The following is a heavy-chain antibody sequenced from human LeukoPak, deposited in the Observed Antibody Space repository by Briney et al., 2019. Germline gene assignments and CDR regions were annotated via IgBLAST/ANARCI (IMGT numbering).Heavy chain of an antibody. D-gene: IGHD3-10*01. V-gene: IGHV3-48*03. CDR3: ARDSENMVRGVITFFDY. J-gene: IGHJ4*02. CDR1: GFTFSSYE. CDR2: ISSSGSTI. Sequence: GSLRLSCAASGFTFSSYEMNWVRQAPGKGLEWVSYISSSGSTIYYADSVKGRFTISRDNAKNSLYLQMNSLRAGDTAVYYCARDSENMVRGVITFFDYWGQGTLVTVSS.